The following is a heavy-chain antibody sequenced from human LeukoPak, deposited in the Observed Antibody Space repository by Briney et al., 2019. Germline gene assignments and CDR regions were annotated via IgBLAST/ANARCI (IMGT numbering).Heavy chain of an antibody. V-gene: IGHV3-33*08. Sequence: GGSLRLSCVASGFTFNNCAMHWVRQAPGKGLEWVAVLWYDGSNKYYADSVKGRFTISRDNAKNSLYLQMDSLRAEDTAVYYCASGYCPNGVCYTNYFDYWGQGTLVTVSS. CDR2: LWYDGSNK. D-gene: IGHD2-8*01. CDR1: GFTFNNCA. J-gene: IGHJ4*02. CDR3: ASGYCPNGVCYTNYFDY.